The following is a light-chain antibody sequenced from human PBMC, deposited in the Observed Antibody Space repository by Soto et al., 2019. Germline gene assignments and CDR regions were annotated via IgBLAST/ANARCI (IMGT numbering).Light chain of an antibody. CDR3: QQYYSYPQT. CDR2: WAS. J-gene: IGKJ1*01. CDR1: QSVLYSSNNKDY. V-gene: IGKV4-1*01. Sequence: DIVMTQSPDSLAVSLGERSTINCKSSQSVLYSSNNKDYLAWYQQKPGQPPKLLIYWASTRESGVPDRFSGSGSGTDFLLTISCLQAEDGAVYYCQQYYSYPQTFGQGTKVEIK.